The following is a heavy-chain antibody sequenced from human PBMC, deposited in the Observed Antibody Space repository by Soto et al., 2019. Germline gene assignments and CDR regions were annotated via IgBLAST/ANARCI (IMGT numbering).Heavy chain of an antibody. V-gene: IGHV4-4*07. J-gene: IGHJ6*02. CDR2: IYASGGT. D-gene: IGHD4-17*01. CDR1: GGSISSYY. CDR3: ARDRKQNGDYLPDYYYGMDV. Sequence: KPSETLSLTCTVSGGSISSYYWSWIRQPAGKGLEWNGRIYASGGTNYNPSLKSRVTMSADTSKNQLSLRLSSVTAADTAVYYCARDRKQNGDYLPDYYYGMDVWGQGTTVTVSS.